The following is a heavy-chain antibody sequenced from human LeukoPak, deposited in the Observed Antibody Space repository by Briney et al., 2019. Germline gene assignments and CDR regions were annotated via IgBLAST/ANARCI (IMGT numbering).Heavy chain of an antibody. V-gene: IGHV3-21*04. Sequence: GGSLRLSCAASGFTFSSYSMNWVRQAPGKGLEWVSSISSSSSYIYYADSVKGRFTISRDNAKNSLYLQMNSLRAEDTAVYYCARRSWYSYYYYYGMDVWGQGTPVTVSS. CDR3: ARRSWYSYYYYYGMDV. J-gene: IGHJ6*02. CDR1: GFTFSSYS. CDR2: ISSSSSYI. D-gene: IGHD6-13*01.